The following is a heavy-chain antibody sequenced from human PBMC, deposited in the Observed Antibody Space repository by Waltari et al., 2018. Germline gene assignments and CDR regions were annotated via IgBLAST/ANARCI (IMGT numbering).Heavy chain of an antibody. D-gene: IGHD3-10*01. CDR3: ARELYGSYIEY. Sequence: QVQLVQSGGEVKKPGDSVKVSCKAYGYSFTSYGISWVRQAPGRGLEWMGWISASNGNPNYAQRLHGRITLTSDTSTSTAYMELRSLRSDDTAVYYCARELYGSYIEYWGQGTPVTVSS. J-gene: IGHJ4*02. V-gene: IGHV1-18*01. CDR2: ISASNGNP. CDR1: GYSFTSYG.